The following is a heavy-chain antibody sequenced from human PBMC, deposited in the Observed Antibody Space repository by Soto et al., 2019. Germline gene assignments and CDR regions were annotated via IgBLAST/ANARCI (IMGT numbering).Heavy chain of an antibody. D-gene: IGHD3-9*01. CDR2: IWYDGSNK. CDR3: AIMTGYWNFDY. J-gene: IGHJ4*02. Sequence: QVQLVESGGGVVQPGRSLRLSCAASGFTFSSYGMHWVRQAPGKGLEWVAVIWYDGSNKYYADSVKGRFTISRDNSKNTLYLQMNSLSAEDTAVYYCAIMTGYWNFDYWGQGTLVTVSS. CDR1: GFTFSSYG. V-gene: IGHV3-33*01.